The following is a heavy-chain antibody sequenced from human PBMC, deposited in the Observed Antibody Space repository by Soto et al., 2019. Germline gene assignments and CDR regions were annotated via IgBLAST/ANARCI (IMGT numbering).Heavy chain of an antibody. J-gene: IGHJ4*02. CDR1: GGSISNNNYH. CDR3: VRRYDILTGYFGYFGY. D-gene: IGHD3-9*01. V-gene: IGHV4-39*01. Sequence: SETLSLTCTVSGGSISNNNYHWGWIRQPPGRGLEWIGTFYFGGGTNYNPSLKSRVTVSEDTSKNQFSLKLSSVTAADTAVYYCVRRYDILTGYFGYFGYWGQGIQVTVSS. CDR2: FYFGGGT.